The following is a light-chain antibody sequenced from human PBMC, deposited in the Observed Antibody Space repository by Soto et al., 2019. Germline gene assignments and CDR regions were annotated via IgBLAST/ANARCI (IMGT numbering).Light chain of an antibody. CDR2: GAS. V-gene: IGKV3-20*01. CDR1: QSVTDNY. J-gene: IGKJ1*01. Sequence: EIVLTQSPATLSLSPGDRATLSCSARQSVTDNYLAWYQQKPGQAPRLVISGASSRTSGIPDRFSASGSGTDFTLTISRLEPEDFAVYYCQQYSRAPLTFGQGTKVDIK. CDR3: QQYSRAPLT.